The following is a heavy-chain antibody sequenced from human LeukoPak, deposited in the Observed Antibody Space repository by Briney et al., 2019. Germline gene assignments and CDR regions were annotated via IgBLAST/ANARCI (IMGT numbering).Heavy chain of an antibody. D-gene: IGHD4-17*01. CDR2: TYYRSKWYH. CDR1: GDSVSSNNAA. J-gene: IGHJ5*02. Sequence: SQTLSLTCAISGDSVSSNNAAWVWIRQSPSRGLEWLGRTYYRSKWYHDYAVSVKSRISFNPDTSKNQFFLQLNSVTPEDTAVYYCARDVNGAFARSWFDPWGQGTRVTVS. V-gene: IGHV6-1*01. CDR3: ARDVNGAFARSWFDP.